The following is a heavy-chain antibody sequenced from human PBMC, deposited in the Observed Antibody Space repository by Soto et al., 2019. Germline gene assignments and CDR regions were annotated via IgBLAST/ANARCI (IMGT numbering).Heavy chain of an antibody. V-gene: IGHV3-23*01. Sequence: GGTLRLXCAASGFTLSRYAMTWVRQAPGKGLEWVSVIRSRGDRIFYADSVQGRFTISRDNSRNTLYLHMNYLSAEDTAVYYCAMLLCPGAPYYDAMDVWGRGSSVTGSS. CDR2: IRSRGDRI. D-gene: IGHD3-10*02. CDR3: AMLLCPGAPYYDAMDV. J-gene: IGHJ6*02. CDR1: GFTLSRYA.